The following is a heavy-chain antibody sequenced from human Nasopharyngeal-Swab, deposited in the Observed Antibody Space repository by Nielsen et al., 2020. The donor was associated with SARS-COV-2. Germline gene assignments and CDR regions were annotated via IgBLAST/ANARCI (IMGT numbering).Heavy chain of an antibody. D-gene: IGHD3-22*01. V-gene: IGHV1-69*13. CDR1: GGTFSKYA. CDR2: IIPIFGTA. J-gene: IGHJ4*02. CDR3: ARGRYYYDSSPEDYFDY. Sequence: SVKVSCKVSGGTFSKYAISWVRQAPGQGLEWMGGIIPIFGTANYAQKFQGRVTITADESTSTAYMELSSLRSEDTAVYYCARGRYYYDSSPEDYFDYWGQGTLVTVSS.